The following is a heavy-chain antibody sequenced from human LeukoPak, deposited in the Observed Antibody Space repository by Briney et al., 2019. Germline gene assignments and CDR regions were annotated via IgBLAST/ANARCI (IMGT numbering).Heavy chain of an antibody. CDR2: ISSSSSYI. Sequence: PGRSLRLSCAASGFTFSSYGMHWVRQAPGKGLEWVSSISSSSSYIYYADSVKGRFTISRDNSKNTLYLQMNSLRAEDTAVYYCAKSQGELLGEYGMDVWGQGTTVTVSS. J-gene: IGHJ6*02. CDR1: GFTFSSYG. D-gene: IGHD1-26*01. V-gene: IGHV3-21*04. CDR3: AKSQGELLGEYGMDV.